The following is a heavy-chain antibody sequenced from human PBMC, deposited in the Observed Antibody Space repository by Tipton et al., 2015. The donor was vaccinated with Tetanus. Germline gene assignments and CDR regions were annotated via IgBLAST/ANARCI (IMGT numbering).Heavy chain of an antibody. J-gene: IGHJ4*02. Sequence: TLSLTCAVSGGSISGDNCWSWVRQPPGKGLEWIGEVYHSGSTNYSPSLKSRATISVDRSKNQLSLKLTSVTAADTAVYYCASLPQIWFGDLFDYWGQGVLVTVSS. CDR3: ASLPQIWFGDLFDY. V-gene: IGHV4-4*02. CDR1: GGSISGDNC. CDR2: VYHSGST. D-gene: IGHD3-10*01.